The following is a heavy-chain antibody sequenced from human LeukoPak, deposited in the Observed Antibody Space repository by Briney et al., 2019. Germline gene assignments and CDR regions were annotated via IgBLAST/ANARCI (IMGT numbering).Heavy chain of an antibody. D-gene: IGHD6-13*01. CDR2: IYHSGNT. J-gene: IGHJ5*02. V-gene: IGHV4-38-2*02. CDR1: GYSIGSGYY. CDR3: ARLESAAAGIDWFDP. Sequence: SQTLSLTCTVSGYSIGSGYYWGWVRQSPGKGLEWIGSIYHSGNTYYNPSLKSRVTISVDTSKNQFSLKLSSVTAADTAVYYCARLESAAAGIDWFDPWGQGTLVTVSS.